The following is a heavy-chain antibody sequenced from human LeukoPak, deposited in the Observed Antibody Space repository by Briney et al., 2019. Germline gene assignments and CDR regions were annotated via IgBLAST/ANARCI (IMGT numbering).Heavy chain of an antibody. CDR2: INTNTGNP. Sequence: WASVKVSCKASGYTFTTYSMNWVRQAPGQGLEWMGWINTNTGNPTYAQGFTGRFVFSLDTSVSTAYLQISSLKTEDTAVYYCARNELPWFGELLKNNWFDPWGQGTLVTVSS. V-gene: IGHV7-4-1*02. J-gene: IGHJ5*02. CDR1: GYTFTTYS. CDR3: ARNELPWFGELLKNNWFDP. D-gene: IGHD3-10*01.